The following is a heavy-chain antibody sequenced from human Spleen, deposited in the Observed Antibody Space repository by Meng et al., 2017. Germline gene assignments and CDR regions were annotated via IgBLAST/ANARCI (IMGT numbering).Heavy chain of an antibody. D-gene: IGHD6-13*01. CDR3: ATTPGQRLVPPPFDY. V-gene: IGHV5-51*01. J-gene: IGHJ4*02. CDR1: GYSFTRYW. CDR2: IYPGDSDT. Sequence: KVSCKGSGYSFTRYWIGWVRQMPGKGLEWMGIIYPGDSDTRYSPSFQGQVTISADKSINTAYLQWRSLKASDTAMYYCATTPGQRLVPPPFDYWGQGTLVTVSS.